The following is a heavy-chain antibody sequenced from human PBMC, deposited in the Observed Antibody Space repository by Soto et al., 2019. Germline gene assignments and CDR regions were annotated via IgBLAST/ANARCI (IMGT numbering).Heavy chain of an antibody. D-gene: IGHD1-26*01. J-gene: IGHJ6*02. CDR1: GSTFSSYA. Sequence: GSLRLSCSASGSTFSSYAMHWVRQAPGKGLEYVSAISSNGGSTYYADSVKGRFTISRDNSKNTLYLQMSSLRAEDTAVYYCVKDDSGSYYYYGMDVWGQGTTVTVSS. V-gene: IGHV3-64D*06. CDR3: VKDDSGSYYYYGMDV. CDR2: ISSNGGST.